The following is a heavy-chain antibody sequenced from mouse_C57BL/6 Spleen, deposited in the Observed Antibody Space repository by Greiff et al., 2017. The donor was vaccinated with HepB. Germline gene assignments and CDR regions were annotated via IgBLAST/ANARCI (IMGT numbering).Heavy chain of an antibody. J-gene: IGHJ4*01. CDR2: IYPSDSET. Sequence: QLQQPGAELVRPGSSVKLSCKASGYTFTSYWMDWVKQRPGQGLEWIGNIYPSDSETHYNQTFKDKATLTVEKSSSTAYMQLTSLTSEDSAVYYCARSPITTVVAPYAMDYWGQGTSVTVSS. V-gene: IGHV1-61*01. D-gene: IGHD1-1*01. CDR3: ARSPITTVVAPYAMDY. CDR1: GYTFTSYW.